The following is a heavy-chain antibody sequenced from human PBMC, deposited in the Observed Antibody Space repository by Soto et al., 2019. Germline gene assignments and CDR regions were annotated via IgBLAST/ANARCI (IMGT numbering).Heavy chain of an antibody. D-gene: IGHD2-15*01. V-gene: IGHV1-18*01. Sequence: ASVKVSCKASGYTFTSYGISWVRQAPGQGLEWLGWISAYNGNTNYAQKLQGRVTMTTDTSTSTAYMELRSLRSDDTAGYYCARGGGYCSSGSCYGFPYYYGMDVWGQGTTVTVSS. CDR2: ISAYNGNT. CDR1: GYTFTSYG. J-gene: IGHJ6*02. CDR3: ARGGGYCSSGSCYGFPYYYGMDV.